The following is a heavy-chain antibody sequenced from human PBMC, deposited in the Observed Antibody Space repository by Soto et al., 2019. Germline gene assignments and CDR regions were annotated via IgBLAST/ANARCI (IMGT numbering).Heavy chain of an antibody. V-gene: IGHV4-31*03. D-gene: IGHD3-9*01. J-gene: IGHJ4*02. CDR3: AREYYDVLTGTHYFDY. CDR1: GGSISSGGYY. Sequence: ASETLSLTCTASGGSISSGGYYWSWIRQHPGKGPEWIGYIYYTGPTSYNPSLKSRLTISIDTSKNQFSLKLGSVTAADTAVYYCAREYYDVLTGTHYFDYWGQGALVTVPS. CDR2: IYYTGPT.